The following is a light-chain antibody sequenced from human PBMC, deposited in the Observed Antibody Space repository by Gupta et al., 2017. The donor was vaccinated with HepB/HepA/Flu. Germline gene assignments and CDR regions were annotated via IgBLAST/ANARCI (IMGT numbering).Light chain of an antibody. V-gene: IGKV4-1*01. CDR3: QQDYTTPPT. J-gene: IGKJ1*01. CDR2: WAS. Sequence: IVMTQSPDSLAVSLGERATINCKSSQSVFSSSTNKNYLAWYQQKPGRPPKLLIYWASTRESGVPDRFSGSGSGTDFTLTISTLQAEDVAVYYCQQDYTTPPTFGQGTKVEIK. CDR1: QSVFSSSTNKNY.